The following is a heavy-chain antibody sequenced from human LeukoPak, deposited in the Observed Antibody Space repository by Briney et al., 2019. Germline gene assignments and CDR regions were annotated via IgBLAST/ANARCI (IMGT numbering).Heavy chain of an antibody. Sequence: SETLPLTCTVSGGSISSHYWSWIRQPPGKGLEWIGYIYYSGSTNYNPSLKSRVTISVDTSKNQFSLKLSSVTAADTAVYYCARDRAYCSSTSCYIMGVGAFDIWGQGTMVTVSS. CDR1: GGSISSHY. J-gene: IGHJ3*02. V-gene: IGHV4-59*11. CDR2: IYYSGST. CDR3: ARDRAYCSSTSCYIMGVGAFDI. D-gene: IGHD2-2*02.